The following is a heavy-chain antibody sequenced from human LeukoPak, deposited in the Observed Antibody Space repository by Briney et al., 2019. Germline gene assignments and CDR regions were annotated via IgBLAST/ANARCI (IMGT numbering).Heavy chain of an antibody. CDR2: IYHSGRT. Sequence: PSETLSLTCTVSGYSISSGYYWGWIRQPPGKGLEWIGSIYHSGRTYYNPSLKSRVTISVDTSKNQFSLKLSSVTAADTAVYYCARPVFGLTGPFDYWGQGTLVTVSS. V-gene: IGHV4-38-2*02. CDR1: GYSISSGYY. D-gene: IGHD3-9*01. J-gene: IGHJ4*02. CDR3: ARPVFGLTGPFDY.